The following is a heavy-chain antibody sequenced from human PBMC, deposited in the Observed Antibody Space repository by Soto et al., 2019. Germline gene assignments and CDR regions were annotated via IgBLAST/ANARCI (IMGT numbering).Heavy chain of an antibody. V-gene: IGHV1-69*13. CDR2: IIPIFGTA. Sequence: GASVKVSCKASGGTFSSYAISWVRQAPGQGLEWMGGIIPIFGTANYAQKFQGRVTITADESTSTAYMELSSLRSEDTAVYYCANDDLYYYDSSGSLGSDAFDIWGQGTMVTV. D-gene: IGHD3-22*01. CDR1: GGTFSSYA. J-gene: IGHJ3*02. CDR3: ANDDLYYYDSSGSLGSDAFDI.